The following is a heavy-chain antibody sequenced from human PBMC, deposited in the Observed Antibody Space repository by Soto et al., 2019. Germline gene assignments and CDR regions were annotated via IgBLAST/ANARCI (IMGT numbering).Heavy chain of an antibody. D-gene: IGHD3-10*01. CDR1: GYSVTSYW. CDR3: ARHRFWERGTNSGSGIYYYYYGMDV. V-gene: IGHV5-51*01. Sequence: HGESLKISFKGSGYSVTSYWIGLVRQMHGKVLEWMVIIYPGDSDARYSPSFQGQVTISADESISTAYLQWSSLKASETAMYYCARHRFWERGTNSGSGIYYYYYGMDVWGQGTTVTVSS. CDR2: IYPGDSDA. J-gene: IGHJ6*02.